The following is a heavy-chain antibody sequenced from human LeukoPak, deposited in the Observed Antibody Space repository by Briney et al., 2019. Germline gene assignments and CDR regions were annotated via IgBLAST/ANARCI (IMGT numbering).Heavy chain of an antibody. CDR3: AKDIKYDILTGYYEGLDY. J-gene: IGHJ4*02. Sequence: GGSLRLSCAASGFTFDDYAMHWVRQAPGKGLEWVSGISWNSGSIGYADSVKGRFTISRDNAKKSLYLQMNSLRAEDTALYYCAKDIKYDILTGYYEGLDYWGQGTLVTVSS. D-gene: IGHD3-9*01. CDR1: GFTFDDYA. CDR2: ISWNSGSI. V-gene: IGHV3-9*01.